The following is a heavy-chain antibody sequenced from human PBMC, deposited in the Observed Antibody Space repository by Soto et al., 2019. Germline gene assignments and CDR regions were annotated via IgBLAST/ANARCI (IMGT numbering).Heavy chain of an antibody. V-gene: IGHV4-34*01. J-gene: IGHJ4*02. CDR1: GGSFSGYY. CDR3: ARSSWDVAARTFDY. Sequence: PSETLSHTCAVYGGSFSGYYWSWIRQPPGKGLEWIGEINHSGSTNYNPSLKSRVTISVDTSKNQFSLKLSSVTAADTAVYYCARSSWDVAARTFDYWGQGTLVTSPQ. CDR2: INHSGST. D-gene: IGHD6-6*01.